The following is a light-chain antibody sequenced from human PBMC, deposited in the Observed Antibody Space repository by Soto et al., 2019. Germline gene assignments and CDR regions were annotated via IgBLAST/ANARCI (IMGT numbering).Light chain of an antibody. J-gene: IGKJ1*01. V-gene: IGKV3-20*01. CDR2: YEY. CDR1: QSVSRNY. CDR3: QKYGGSPRT. Sequence: ELVLTQSPGTLSFSPGENATLSCRGSQSVSRNYLAWYQQKPGQAPRIVIYYEYRRTTGIPDRLSGSGSGTDLNLTISGLEPEDFAVYYCQKYGGSPRTCGQGTKVDIK.